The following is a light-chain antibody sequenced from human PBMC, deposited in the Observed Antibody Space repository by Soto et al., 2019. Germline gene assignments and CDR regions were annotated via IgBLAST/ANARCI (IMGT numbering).Light chain of an antibody. J-gene: IGLJ2*01. CDR1: RNYNL. CDR2: EDT. CDR3: CSYGNADTTVV. Sequence: QSALTQPASVSGSPGQSITISCTGTRNYNLVSWYQQHPGRAPKLMIYEDTKRPSGLSDRFSGSKSGNTASLTISGLRAEDEASYQCCSYGNADTTVVLGGGTK. V-gene: IGLV2-23*01.